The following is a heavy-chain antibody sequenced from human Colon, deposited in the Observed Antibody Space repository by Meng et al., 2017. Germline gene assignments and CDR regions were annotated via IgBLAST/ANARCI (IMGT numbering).Heavy chain of an antibody. J-gene: IGHJ5*02. CDR2: IYYSGST. CDR3: ARTNYGDYNWFDP. V-gene: IGHV4-31*03. CDR1: GGSISSGGFY. Sequence: VQPRDAGPGLVKPSQTPSLTCTVSGGSISSGGFYWSWIRQHPGKGLEWIGYIYYSGSTYYNPSLRSRVAISIDTSKNQFSLKLTSVTAADTAVYFCARTNYGDYNWFDPWGQGTLVTVSS. D-gene: IGHD4-17*01.